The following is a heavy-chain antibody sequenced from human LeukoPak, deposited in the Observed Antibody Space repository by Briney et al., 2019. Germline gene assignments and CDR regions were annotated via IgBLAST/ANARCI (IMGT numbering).Heavy chain of an antibody. J-gene: IGHJ4*02. Sequence: GGSLRLSCAASGFTFSSYGMHWVRQAPGKGLGWVAVISYDGSNKYYADSVKGRFTISRDNSKNTLYLQMNSLRAEDTAVYYCAKGGIAAAGTSGYWGQGTLVTVSS. CDR2: ISYDGSNK. D-gene: IGHD6-13*01. V-gene: IGHV3-30*18. CDR1: GFTFSSYG. CDR3: AKGGIAAAGTSGY.